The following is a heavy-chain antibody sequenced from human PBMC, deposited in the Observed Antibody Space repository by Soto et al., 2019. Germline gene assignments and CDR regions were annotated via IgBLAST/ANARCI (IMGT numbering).Heavy chain of an antibody. Sequence: ASVKVSCKASGGTFSSYAISWVRQAPGQGLEWMGIINPSGGSTSYAQKFQGRVTMTRDTSTSTVYMELSSLRSEDTAVYYCARDRYYSNHNGPWPYWGQGTLVTVSS. CDR3: ARDRYYSNHNGPWPY. CDR2: INPSGGST. V-gene: IGHV1-46*01. CDR1: GGTFSSYA. D-gene: IGHD4-4*01. J-gene: IGHJ4*02.